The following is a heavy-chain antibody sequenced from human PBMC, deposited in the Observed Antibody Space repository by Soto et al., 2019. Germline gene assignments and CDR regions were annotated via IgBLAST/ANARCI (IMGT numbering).Heavy chain of an antibody. CDR3: AEDRRPIHDYRNWFDP. D-gene: IGHD4-4*01. V-gene: IGHV3-23*01. CDR1: GFTFSSYA. J-gene: IGHJ5*02. CDR2: ISGSGGST. Sequence: GGSLRLSCAASGFTFSSYAMSWVRQAPGKGLEWVSAISGSGGSTYYADSVKGRFTISRDNSKNTLYLQMNSLRAEDTAVYYCAEDRRPIHDYRNWFDPWGQGTLVTVSS.